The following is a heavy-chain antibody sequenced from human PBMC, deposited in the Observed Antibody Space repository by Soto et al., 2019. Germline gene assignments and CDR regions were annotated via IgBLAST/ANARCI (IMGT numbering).Heavy chain of an antibody. CDR2: IGARGFPI. V-gene: IGHV3-48*04. CDR3: ATEPFDY. CDR1: GLDFGVYP. J-gene: IGHJ4*02. Sequence: EVQLVESGGGVMQPGGSLRLSCAASGLDFGVYPMNWVRQAPGKGLEWVSYIGARGFPIYYADSVRGRSAMSRDNANNSVFLQMDSLRAEDTAQYFCATEPFDYWGRGALVTVSS.